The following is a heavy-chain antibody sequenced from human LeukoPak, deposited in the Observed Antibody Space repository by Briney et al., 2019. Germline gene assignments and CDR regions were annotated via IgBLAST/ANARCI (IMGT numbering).Heavy chain of an antibody. V-gene: IGHV5-51*01. D-gene: IGHD3-22*01. CDR2: IYPGDSDT. J-gene: IGHJ4*02. CDR1: GYSFTSYW. Sequence: GESLKISCKGSGYSFTSYWIGWVRQLPGKGLEWMGIIYPGDSDTRYSPSFQGQITISADKSISTAYLQWSSLKASDTAMYYCARHKYYYDSSGYSSIDHWGQGTLVTVSS. CDR3: ARHKYYYDSSGYSSIDH.